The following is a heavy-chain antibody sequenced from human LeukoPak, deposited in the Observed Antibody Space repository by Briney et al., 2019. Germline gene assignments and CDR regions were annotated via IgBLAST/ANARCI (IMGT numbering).Heavy chain of an antibody. CDR2: IYSGGST. V-gene: IGHV3-53*01. CDR3: ARVWRSITGTSAVISYFDY. CDR1: GFTFSSYS. J-gene: IGHJ4*02. D-gene: IGHD1-20*01. Sequence: GGSLRLSCAASGFTFSSYSMNWVRQAPGKGLEWVSVIYSGGSTYYADSVKGRFTISRDNSKNTLYLQMNSLRAEDTAVYYCARVWRSITGTSAVISYFDYWGQGTLVTVSS.